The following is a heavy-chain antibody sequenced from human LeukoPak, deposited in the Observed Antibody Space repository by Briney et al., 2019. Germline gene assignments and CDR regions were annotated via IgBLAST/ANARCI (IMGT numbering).Heavy chain of an antibody. V-gene: IGHV1-18*01. CDR1: GFVFTSYG. CDR3: ARELHVERDDY. J-gene: IGHJ4*02. D-gene: IGHD1-1*01. Sequence: ASVKVSCKASGFVFTSYGFTWVRQAPGQGLEWMGWISANDGKTHYSEKHQGRVTMSTDTVASTAYMELRSLRSDDTAVYYCARELHVERDDYWGQGTLVTVSS. CDR2: ISANDGKT.